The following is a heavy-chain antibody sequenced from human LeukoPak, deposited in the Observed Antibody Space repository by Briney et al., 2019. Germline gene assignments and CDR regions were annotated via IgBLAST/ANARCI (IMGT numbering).Heavy chain of an antibody. J-gene: IGHJ4*02. CDR1: GYTFTSYG. D-gene: IGHD5-12*01. V-gene: IGHV1-18*01. CDR2: ISAYNGNT. Sequence: ASVKVSCKASGYTFTSYGISWVRQAPGQGLEWMGWISAYNGNTNYAQKLQGRVTMTRDMSTSTVYMELSSLRSEDTAVYYCARGVVATVYDYWGQGTLVTVSS. CDR3: ARGVVATVYDY.